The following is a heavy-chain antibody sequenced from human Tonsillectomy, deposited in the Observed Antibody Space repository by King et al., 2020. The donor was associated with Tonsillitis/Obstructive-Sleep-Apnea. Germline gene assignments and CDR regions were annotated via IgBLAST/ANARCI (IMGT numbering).Heavy chain of an antibody. CDR2: IYYSGST. J-gene: IGHJ4*02. CDR1: GGSISSSPYY. Sequence: LQLQESGPGLVKPSETLSLTCIVSGGSISSSPYYWGWIRQPPGKGLEWIGTIYYSGSTYSNPSLKSRVTISVDTSKNQFSLKLSSVTAADTAVYYCARHFNRDYTEGFDYWGQGTLVTVSS. D-gene: IGHD4-11*01. CDR3: ARHFNRDYTEGFDY. V-gene: IGHV4-39*01.